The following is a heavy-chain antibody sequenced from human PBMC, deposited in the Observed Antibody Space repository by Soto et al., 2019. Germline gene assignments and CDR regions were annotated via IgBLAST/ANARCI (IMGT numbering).Heavy chain of an antibody. CDR3: AKLNGYSGYDGTDDY. CDR2: ISGSGGST. V-gene: IGHV3-23*04. D-gene: IGHD5-12*01. Sequence: EVQLVESGGGLIQPGGSLRLSCAASGFTVSSNYMSWVRQAPGKGLEWVSVISGSGGSTYYADSVKGRFTISRDNSKNPLYLQMNSLRAEDTAVYYCAKLNGYSGYDGTDDYWGQGTLVTVSS. J-gene: IGHJ4*02. CDR1: GFTVSSNY.